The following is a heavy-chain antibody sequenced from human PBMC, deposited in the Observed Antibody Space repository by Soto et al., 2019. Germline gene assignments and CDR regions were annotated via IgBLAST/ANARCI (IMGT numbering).Heavy chain of an antibody. Sequence: GESLKISCKGVGYRLDAAWIGWVRQMPGKGLEWMGIIKPGGSDLRYSPSFRGQVTISADAAVNTAYLQWDSLKASDTAMYYCARQITYICDFWGQVTLFTVSS. D-gene: IGHD3-10*01. CDR3: ARQITYICDF. CDR2: IKPGGSDL. V-gene: IGHV5-51*01. CDR1: GYRLDAAW. J-gene: IGHJ4*02.